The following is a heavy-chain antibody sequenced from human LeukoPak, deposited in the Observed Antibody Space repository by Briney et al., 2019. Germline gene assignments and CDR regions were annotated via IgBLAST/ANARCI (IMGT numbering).Heavy chain of an antibody. V-gene: IGHV3-20*04. CDR1: GFXFSSYA. J-gene: IGHJ4*02. CDR3: ARDRGYYDTN. D-gene: IGHD3-22*01. Sequence: PGGSLRLSCAASGFXFSSYAITWVRQAPGKGLEWVSGINWNGGSTGYADSVKGRFTISRDNAKNSLYLQMNSLRAEDTALYYCARDRGYYDTNWGQGTLVTVSS. CDR2: INWNGGST.